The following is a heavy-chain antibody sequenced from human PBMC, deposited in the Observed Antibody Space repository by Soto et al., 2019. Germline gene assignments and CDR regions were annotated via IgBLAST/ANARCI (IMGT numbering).Heavy chain of an antibody. CDR3: AKGGSGSYSNAFDI. Sequence: SETLSLTCAVSGGSIRSSNWWSWVRPPPGKGLEWIGEIYHSGSTNYNPSLKSRVTISVDKSKNQFSLKLSSVTAADTAVYYCAKGGSGSYSNAFDIWGQGTMVTVSS. D-gene: IGHD3-10*01. CDR2: IYHSGST. CDR1: GGSIRSSNW. V-gene: IGHV4-4*02. J-gene: IGHJ3*02.